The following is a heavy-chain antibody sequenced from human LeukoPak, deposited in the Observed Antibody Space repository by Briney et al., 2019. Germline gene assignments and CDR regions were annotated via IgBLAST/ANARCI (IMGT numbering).Heavy chain of an antibody. CDR1: GGSIRSSSYY. CDR2: IYYSGRT. CDR3: ATHHYDFWSGYFAFFDY. Sequence: PSQTLSLTCTVSGGSIRSSSYYWGWIRQPPGKGLEWIGSIYYSGRTYYDPSLKSRVTISVDTSKNQFSLKLSSVTAADTAVYYCATHHYDFWSGYFAFFDYWGQGTLVTASS. V-gene: IGHV4-39*01. J-gene: IGHJ4*02. D-gene: IGHD3-3*01.